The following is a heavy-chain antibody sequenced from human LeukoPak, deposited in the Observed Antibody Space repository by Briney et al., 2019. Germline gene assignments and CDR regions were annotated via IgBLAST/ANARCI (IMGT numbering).Heavy chain of an antibody. J-gene: IGHJ4*02. CDR3: ARGGVSGYPSIPDY. CDR2: IYSGGST. CDR1: GFTVSSNY. V-gene: IGHV3-66*01. Sequence: PGGSLRLSCAASGFTVSSNYMSWVRQAPGKGLEWVSVIYSGGSTYYADSVKGRFTISRDNSKNTLYLQMNSLRAEDTAVYYCARGGVSGYPSIPDYWGQGTLVTVSS. D-gene: IGHD3-22*01.